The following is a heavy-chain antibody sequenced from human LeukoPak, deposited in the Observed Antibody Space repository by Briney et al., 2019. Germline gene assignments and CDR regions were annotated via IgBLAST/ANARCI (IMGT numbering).Heavy chain of an antibody. CDR1: GFTFSSYA. CDR3: AKENGYYYKGFDY. D-gene: IGHD3-22*01. V-gene: IGHV3-23*01. CDR2: ISGSGSST. Sequence: TGGSLRLSCAASGFTFSSYAMSWVRQAPGKGLEWVSTISGSGSSTYYADSVKGRFTISRDNSKNTLYLQMNSLRAEDTAVYYCAKENGYYYKGFDYWGQGTLVTVSS. J-gene: IGHJ4*02.